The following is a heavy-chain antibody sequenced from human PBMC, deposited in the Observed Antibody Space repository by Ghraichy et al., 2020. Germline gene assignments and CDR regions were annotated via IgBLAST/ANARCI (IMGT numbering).Heavy chain of an antibody. CDR2: INHSGST. CDR3: ASLPAPSYDSSGYYRDY. J-gene: IGHJ4*02. Sequence: SETLSLTCDVYGGSFSGYYWSWIRQPPGKGLEWIGEINHSGSTNYNPSLKSRVTISVDTSKNQFSLKLSSVTAADTAVYYCASLPAPSYDSSGYYRDYWGQGTLVTVSS. CDR1: GGSFSGYY. V-gene: IGHV4-34*01. D-gene: IGHD3-22*01.